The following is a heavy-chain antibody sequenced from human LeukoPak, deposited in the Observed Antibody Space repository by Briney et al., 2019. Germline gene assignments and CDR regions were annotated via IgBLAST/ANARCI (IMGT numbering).Heavy chain of an antibody. J-gene: IGHJ4*02. CDR3: ATVGRSTRPGY. Sequence: PGGSLRLSCAASGFTFSSYSMNWVRQAPGKGLEWISYIDSGGSTKYYADSVKGRFTVSRDNAKNSLFLQMNSLRAEDTAVYYCATVGRSTRPGYWGQGTLVTVSS. D-gene: IGHD6-6*01. CDR1: GFTFSSYS. CDR2: IDSGGSTK. V-gene: IGHV3-48*04.